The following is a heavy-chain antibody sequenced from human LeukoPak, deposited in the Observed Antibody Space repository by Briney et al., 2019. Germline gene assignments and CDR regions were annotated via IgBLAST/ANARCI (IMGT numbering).Heavy chain of an antibody. CDR3: ARRHADSTGFDY. CDR2: INPDGTTT. J-gene: IGHJ4*02. Sequence: GGSLSLSCAASGFSFSTYWMYWVRQSPGKGLLWVSHINPDGTTTRFADSVKGLFTISRDNAENTLYLQMDSLRAEDTALYYCARRHADSTGFDYWGQGALVTVSS. D-gene: IGHD4-11*01. V-gene: IGHV3-74*01. CDR1: GFSFSTYW.